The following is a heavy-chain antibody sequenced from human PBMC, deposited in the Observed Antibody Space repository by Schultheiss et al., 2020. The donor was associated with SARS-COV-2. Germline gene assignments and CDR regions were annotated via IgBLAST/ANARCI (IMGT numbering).Heavy chain of an antibody. CDR1: GFTFSSYA. Sequence: GGSLRLSCAASGFTFSSYAMHWVRQAPGKGLEWVAVISYDGSNKYYADSVKGRFTISRDNSKNMLYLQMNSLRAEDTAVYYCARDGGLVTGSFDYWGQGTLVTVAS. CDR3: ARDGGLVTGSFDY. CDR2: ISYDGSNK. J-gene: IGHJ4*02. V-gene: IGHV3-30*07. D-gene: IGHD2-21*02.